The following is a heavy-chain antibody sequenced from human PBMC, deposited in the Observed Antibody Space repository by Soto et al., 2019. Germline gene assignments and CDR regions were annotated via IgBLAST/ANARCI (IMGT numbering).Heavy chain of an antibody. CDR2: INPNSGGT. Sequence: QVQLVQSGAEVKKPGASVKVSCKTSGYTFTGYYIHWVRQAPGQGLEWMGWINPNSGGTNYAQKVQGWVTMTRDTSISTAYMELSRLRSDDTVVYYCARADYGYMAWFDYWGQGTLVTVSS. J-gene: IGHJ4*02. CDR1: GYTFTGYY. CDR3: ARADYGYMAWFDY. D-gene: IGHD3-10*01. V-gene: IGHV1-2*04.